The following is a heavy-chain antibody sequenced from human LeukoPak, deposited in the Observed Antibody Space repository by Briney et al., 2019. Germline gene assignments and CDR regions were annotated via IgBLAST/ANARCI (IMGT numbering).Heavy chain of an antibody. D-gene: IGHD2-2*01. V-gene: IGHV1-46*01. CDR3: ARGPPAARRERSHWFDP. CDR2: INPSGGST. Sequence: ASVKVSCKASGYTFTSYYMHWVRQAPGQGLEWIGIINPSGGSTSYAQKFQGRVTMTRGTSTSTVYMELSSLRSEDTAVYYCARGPPAARRERSHWFDPWGQGTLVTVSS. J-gene: IGHJ5*02. CDR1: GYTFTSYY.